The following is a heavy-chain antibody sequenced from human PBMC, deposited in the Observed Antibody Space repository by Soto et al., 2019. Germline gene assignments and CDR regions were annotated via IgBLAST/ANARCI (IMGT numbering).Heavy chain of an antibody. Sequence: QVQLVESGGGVVQPGRSLGPSCAPSGFPFSSFGRHWVRQAPGKGLEWVAFIWLDGSIKYYRDSVRGRFTISRDNSKNTLYLQMTSLRAEDTAVYYCARDGVVRLLEWLPIYYSYMDYWGKGTTVTVSS. V-gene: IGHV3-33*01. CDR1: GFPFSSFG. D-gene: IGHD3-3*01. J-gene: IGHJ6*03. CDR3: ARDGVVRLLEWLPIYYSYMDY. CDR2: IWLDGSIK.